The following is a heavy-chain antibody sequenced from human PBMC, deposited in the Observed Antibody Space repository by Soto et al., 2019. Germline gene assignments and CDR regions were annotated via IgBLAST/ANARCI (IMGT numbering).Heavy chain of an antibody. CDR3: ARDRASDTRGDAFAF. CDR2: IFYSGRT. J-gene: IGHJ3*01. Sequence: QVQLQESGPGLVKPSQTLSLTCTVSGGSISSGGFYWTWIRHRPGKGLEWIGYIFYSGRTYYNPSLKRRITISIDTSTNQLSLKLSSVTAADTAVYYCARDRASDTRGDAFAFWGPGTMVTVSS. CDR1: GGSISSGGFY. D-gene: IGHD3-22*01. V-gene: IGHV4-31*03.